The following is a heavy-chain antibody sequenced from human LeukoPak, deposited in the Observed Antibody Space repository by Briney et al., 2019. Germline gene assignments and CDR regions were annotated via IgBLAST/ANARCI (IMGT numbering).Heavy chain of an antibody. CDR1: GFSLSTSGVS. CDR2: IYWNDDK. D-gene: IGHD3-10*01. CDR3: AHRLSMGNYYYFDH. J-gene: IGHJ4*02. Sequence: SGPTLVKPTQTLTLTCTFSGFSLSTSGVSVGWIRQPPGKALEWLALIYWNDDKRYSPSLKSRLAITKDTSKNQVVLTMTNMDPADTATYYCAHRLSMGNYYYFDHWGQGTLVTVSP. V-gene: IGHV2-5*01.